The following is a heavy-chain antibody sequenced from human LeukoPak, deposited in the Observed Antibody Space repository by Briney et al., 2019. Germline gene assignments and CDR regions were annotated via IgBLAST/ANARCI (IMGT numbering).Heavy chain of an antibody. CDR2: INHSGST. V-gene: IGHV4-34*01. CDR3: ARAYYFDY. Sequence: SETLSLTCAVYGGSFSGYYWSWIRQPPGKGLEWIGEINHSGSTNYNPSLKSRVAISVDTSKNQFSLKLSSVTAADTAVYYCARAYYFDYWGQGTLVTVSS. CDR1: GGSFSGYY. J-gene: IGHJ4*02.